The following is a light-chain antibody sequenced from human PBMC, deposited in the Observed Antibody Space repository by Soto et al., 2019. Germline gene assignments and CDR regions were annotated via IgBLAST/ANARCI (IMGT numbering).Light chain of an antibody. Sequence: QSALTQPASVSGSPGQSITISCTGTSNDIGTYKYVSWHQQHPGKAPKLIIFEVSNRPSGVSNRFSGSKSGNTASLTISGLQAEDEADYYCASYTSGTTHVFGSGTK. J-gene: IGLJ1*01. CDR1: SNDIGTYKY. CDR3: ASYTSGTTHV. CDR2: EVS. V-gene: IGLV2-14*01.